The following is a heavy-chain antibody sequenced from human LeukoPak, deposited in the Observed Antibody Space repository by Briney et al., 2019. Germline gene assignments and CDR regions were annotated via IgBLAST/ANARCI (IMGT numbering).Heavy chain of an antibody. D-gene: IGHD3-22*01. CDR3: ARVGDSSGYSVFDS. CDR2: IYYSGST. CDR1: GGAVSGYY. Sequence: SETLSLTCIVSGGAVSGYYWSWIRQPPGKGLEWIGCIYYSGSTDYNPSLKSRLTMSIGTSKNQFSLRLSSVTAADTAVYYCARVGDSSGYSVFDSWGQGTLVTVSS. V-gene: IGHV4-59*02. J-gene: IGHJ4*02.